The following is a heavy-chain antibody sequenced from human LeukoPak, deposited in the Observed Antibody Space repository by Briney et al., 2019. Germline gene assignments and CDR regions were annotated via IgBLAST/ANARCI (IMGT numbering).Heavy chain of an antibody. CDR2: ISPYNGDT. Sequence: ASVKVSCKASGYTFTSYGISWVRQAPGQGLECMGWISPYNGDTRYAQRLQGRVTMSTDTSTSTAYMDLRSLRSDDTAVYYCARGTTRDILTGYYRDEYFQHWGQGTLVTVSS. D-gene: IGHD3-9*01. J-gene: IGHJ1*01. V-gene: IGHV1-18*01. CDR3: ARGTTRDILTGYYRDEYFQH. CDR1: GYTFTSYG.